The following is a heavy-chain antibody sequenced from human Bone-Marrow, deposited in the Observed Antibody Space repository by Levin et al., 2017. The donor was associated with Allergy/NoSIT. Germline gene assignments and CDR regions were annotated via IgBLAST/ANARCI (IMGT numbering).Heavy chain of an antibody. J-gene: IGHJ4*02. CDR3: TTDRIGIVVVVAASRGGDFDY. CDR2: IKSKTDGGTT. Sequence: KSGGSLRLSCAASGFTFSNAWMSWVRQAPGKGLEWVGRIKSKTDGGTTDYAAPVKGRFTISRDDSKNTLYLQMNSLKTEDTAVYYCTTDRIGIVVVVAASRGGDFDYWGQGTLVTVSS. CDR1: GFTFSNAW. D-gene: IGHD2-15*01. V-gene: IGHV3-15*01.